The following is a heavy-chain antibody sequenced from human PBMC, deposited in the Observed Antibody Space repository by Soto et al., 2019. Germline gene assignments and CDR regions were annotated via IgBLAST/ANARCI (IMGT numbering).Heavy chain of an antibody. J-gene: IGHJ3*02. CDR1: GFTFSSSA. Sequence: EVQLLESGGGLVQPGGSLRLSCTASGFTFSSSAMNWVRQAPGQGLEWVASVSENGGSRGGTYYADSVKGRFTISRDNSQNTLYLQMDSMRGADTAVYYCASAKAVVIAALGIWGQGTMVTGSS. CDR3: ASAKAVVIAALGI. CDR2: VSENGGSRGGT. D-gene: IGHD2-21*01. V-gene: IGHV3-23*01.